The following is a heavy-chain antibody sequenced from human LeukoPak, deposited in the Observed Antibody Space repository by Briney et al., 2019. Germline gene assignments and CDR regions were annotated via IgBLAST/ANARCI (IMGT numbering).Heavy chain of an antibody. D-gene: IGHD3-10*01. V-gene: IGHV3-23*01. CDR3: ARSRWPGDY. CDR1: EFTYSTYA. CDR2: ISGSSGST. J-gene: IGHJ4*02. Sequence: GGSLRLSCAASEFTYSTYAMSWVRQAPGKGLEWVSSISGSSGSTYYADSVKGRFTISRDNSKNTLYLQMNSLRAEDTAVYYCARSRWPGDYWGQGTLVTVSS.